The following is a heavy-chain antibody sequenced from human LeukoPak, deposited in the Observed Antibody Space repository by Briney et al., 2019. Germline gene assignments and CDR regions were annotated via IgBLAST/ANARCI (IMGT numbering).Heavy chain of an antibody. D-gene: IGHD2-2*01. J-gene: IGHJ6*02. CDR2: IYYSGST. CDR1: GGSISSYY. Sequence: ASETLSLTCTVSGGSISSYYWSWIRQPPGKGLEWIGYIYYSGSTNYNPSLKSRVTISVDTSKNQFSLKLSSVTAADTAVYYRARHKALDCSSTSCYWGHSYYGMDVWGQGTTVTVSS. CDR3: ARHKALDCSSTSCYWGHSYYGMDV. V-gene: IGHV4-59*08.